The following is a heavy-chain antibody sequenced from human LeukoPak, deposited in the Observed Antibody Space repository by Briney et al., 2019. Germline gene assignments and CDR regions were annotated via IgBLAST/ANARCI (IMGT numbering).Heavy chain of an antibody. J-gene: IGHJ4*02. CDR3: ARAGRPGYLFDY. D-gene: IGHD2-15*01. Sequence: SETLSLTCGFYGGSFSRYYWSWIRQPPGKGLEWIGEINHSGGTNYNPSLKSRVTLSVDTSKNQFSLKLSSVTAADTAVYYCARAGRPGYLFDYWGQGTLVTVSS. CDR1: GGSFSRYY. V-gene: IGHV4-34*01. CDR2: INHSGGT.